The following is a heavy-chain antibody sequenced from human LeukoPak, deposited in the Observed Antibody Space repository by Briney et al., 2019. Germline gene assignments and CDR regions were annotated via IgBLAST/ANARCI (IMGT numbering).Heavy chain of an antibody. D-gene: IGHD3-3*01. CDR3: ARHEAQDFDY. Sequence: SETLSLTCTVSGGSVSSGSYYWSWIRQPPGKGLEWIGYIYYSGSTNYNPSLKSRVIISVDTSKNQFSLKLSSVTATDTAVYYCARHEAQDFDYWGQGTLVTVSS. V-gene: IGHV4-61*01. J-gene: IGHJ4*02. CDR1: GGSVSSGSYY. CDR2: IYYSGST.